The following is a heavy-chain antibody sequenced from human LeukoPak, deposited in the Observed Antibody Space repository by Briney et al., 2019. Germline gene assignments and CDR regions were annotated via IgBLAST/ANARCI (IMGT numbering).Heavy chain of an antibody. V-gene: IGHV3-13*01. CDR2: IGTAGDT. D-gene: IGHD5-18*01. Sequence: GGSLRLSCAASGFTFSSYDMHWVRQATGKGLEWVSAIGTAGDTYYPGSVKGRFTISRDNAKNTPYLQMNSLRAEDTAVYYCARYSYGYYYFDYWGQGTLVTVSS. CDR1: GFTFSSYD. J-gene: IGHJ4*02. CDR3: ARYSYGYYYFDY.